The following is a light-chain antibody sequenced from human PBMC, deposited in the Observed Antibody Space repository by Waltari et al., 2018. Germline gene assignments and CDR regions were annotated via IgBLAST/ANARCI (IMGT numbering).Light chain of an antibody. V-gene: IGKV3-15*01. Sequence: ETVMTQSPTTLSLSPGERATLSCRASQSVSTNLAWYQQRPGQAPRLLIYGASIRATGVPARFSGRGAGTELTLTISSLQSEDFAVYYCQQYNNWPPYIFGQGSQLEI. CDR2: GAS. CDR1: QSVSTN. CDR3: QQYNNWPPYI. J-gene: IGKJ2*01.